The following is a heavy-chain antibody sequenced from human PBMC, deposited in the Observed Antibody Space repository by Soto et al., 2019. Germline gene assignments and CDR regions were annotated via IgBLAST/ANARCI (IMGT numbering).Heavy chain of an antibody. CDR1: GFTFSSYA. J-gene: IGHJ4*02. CDR3: VKSRGGNNFDFFD. Sequence: GCLLLACSASGFTFSSYAMHGVRQAPGKGLEYVSGVRGNGDPPFYADSVKGRFTISRDNSKNTLYLQMSSLSADDKAVYYCVKSRGGNNFDFFDWGQGALVTVYS. V-gene: IGHV3-64D*06. CDR2: VRGNGDPP. D-gene: IGHD5-12*01.